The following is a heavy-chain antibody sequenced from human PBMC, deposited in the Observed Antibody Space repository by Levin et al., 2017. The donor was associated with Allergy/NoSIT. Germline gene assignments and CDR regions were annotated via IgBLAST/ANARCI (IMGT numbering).Heavy chain of an antibody. Sequence: SETLSLTCTVSGGSISSYYWSWIRQPPGKGLEWIGYIYYSGSTNYNPSLKSRVTISVDTSKNQFSLKLSSVTAADTAVYYCAKRIQYSGSYRGGVDAFDIWGQGTMVTVSS. CDR3: AKRIQYSGSYRGGVDAFDI. CDR2: IYYSGST. J-gene: IGHJ3*02. V-gene: IGHV4-59*01. CDR1: GGSISSYY. D-gene: IGHD1-26*01.